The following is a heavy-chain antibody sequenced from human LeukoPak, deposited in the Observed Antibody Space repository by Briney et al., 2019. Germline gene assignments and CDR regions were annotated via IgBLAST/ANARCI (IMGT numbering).Heavy chain of an antibody. J-gene: IGHJ4*02. Sequence: SETLSLTCTVSGGSISRSSYYWGWIRQPPGKGLEWIGSIYYSGSTYYNPSLKSRVTISVDTSKNQFSLKLSSVTAADTAVYYCAGSRYYDSSGYYYAERAFDYWGQGTLVTVSS. V-gene: IGHV4-39*01. CDR2: IYYSGST. D-gene: IGHD3-22*01. CDR3: AGSRYYDSSGYYYAERAFDY. CDR1: GGSISRSSYY.